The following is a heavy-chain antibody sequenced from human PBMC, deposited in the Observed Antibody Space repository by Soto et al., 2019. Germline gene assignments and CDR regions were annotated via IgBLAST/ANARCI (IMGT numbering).Heavy chain of an antibody. D-gene: IGHD1-26*01. CDR3: ARVIMGAMVHAFEI. J-gene: IGHJ3*02. CDR1: GFTFSSYA. V-gene: IGHV3-23*01. CDR2: INGGSSTT. Sequence: EVQLLESGGDLVQPGGSLRLSCAASGFTFSSYAVNWVRQAPGKGLEWVSAINGGSSTTYYADSVKGRFTISRDNSRNTLYLLMNSLRAEDTAIYYCARVIMGAMVHAFEIWGQGTMVAVSS.